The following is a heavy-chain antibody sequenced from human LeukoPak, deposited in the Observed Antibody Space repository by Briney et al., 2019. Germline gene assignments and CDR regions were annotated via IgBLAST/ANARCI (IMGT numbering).Heavy chain of an antibody. CDR3: ARGGVAGRWY. J-gene: IGHJ4*02. CDR2: ISSNGGST. CDR1: GFTFSSYA. D-gene: IGHD6-19*01. V-gene: IGHV3-64*04. Sequence: PGGSLRLSCSASGFTFSSYAMHWVRQAPGKGLEYVSAISSNGGSTYYADSVKGRFTISRDNAKNSLYLQMNSLRDEDTAVYYCARGGVAGRWYWGQGTLVTVSS.